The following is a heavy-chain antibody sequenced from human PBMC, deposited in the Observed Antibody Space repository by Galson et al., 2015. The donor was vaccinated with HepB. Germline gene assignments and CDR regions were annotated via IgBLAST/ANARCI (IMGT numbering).Heavy chain of an antibody. J-gene: IGHJ4*02. D-gene: IGHD3-22*01. V-gene: IGHV3-15*01. CDR1: GFTFSDAW. Sequence: SLRLSCAASGFTFSDAWMSWVRQAPGKGLGWIGRFRSRAGGGTADYAAPLNGRFTILRDDSKNSVYLQMDNLKTEDTAVYYCSADLGMSSGYSNDYWGQGTLVTVSS. CDR3: SADLGMSSGYSNDY. CDR2: FRSRAGGGTA.